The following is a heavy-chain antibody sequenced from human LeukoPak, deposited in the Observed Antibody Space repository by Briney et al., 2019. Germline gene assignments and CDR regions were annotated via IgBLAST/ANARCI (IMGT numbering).Heavy chain of an antibody. Sequence: PGGSLRLSCAASGFTFSSYAMNWVRQAPGKGLEWVAVISYDGSNKYYADSVKGRFTISRDNSKNTLYLQMNSLRAEDTAVYYCAKEYDNNWFDPWGQGTLVTVSS. J-gene: IGHJ5*02. D-gene: IGHD2-8*01. CDR1: GFTFSSYA. V-gene: IGHV3-30*18. CDR3: AKEYDNNWFDP. CDR2: ISYDGSNK.